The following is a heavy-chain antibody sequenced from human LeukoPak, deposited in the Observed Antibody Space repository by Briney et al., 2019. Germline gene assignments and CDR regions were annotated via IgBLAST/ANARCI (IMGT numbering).Heavy chain of an antibody. V-gene: IGHV1-8*01. J-gene: IGHJ4*02. CDR3: ARARTASGLGGY. Sequence: ASVKVSCKASGYTFTSYDINWVRQATGQGLEWMGWMNPNSGYTGYAQKFQGRVTMTRNTSISTANMELSSLRSEDTALYYCARARTASGLGGYWGQGTLVTVSS. CDR2: MNPNSGYT. CDR1: GYTFTSYD. D-gene: IGHD3-16*01.